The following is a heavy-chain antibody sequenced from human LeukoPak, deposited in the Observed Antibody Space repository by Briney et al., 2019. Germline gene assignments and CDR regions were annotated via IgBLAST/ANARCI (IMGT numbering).Heavy chain of an antibody. V-gene: IGHV3-23*01. D-gene: IGHD6-19*01. CDR3: AKTYKYSSGWYGYFDY. Sequence: GGSLRLSCAASGFTFSSYAMSWVRQAPGKGLEWVSAISGSGGGTYYADSVKGRFTISRDNSKNTLYLQMNSLRAEDTAVYYCAKTYKYSSGWYGYFDYWGQGTLVTVSS. CDR2: ISGSGGGT. J-gene: IGHJ4*02. CDR1: GFTFSSYA.